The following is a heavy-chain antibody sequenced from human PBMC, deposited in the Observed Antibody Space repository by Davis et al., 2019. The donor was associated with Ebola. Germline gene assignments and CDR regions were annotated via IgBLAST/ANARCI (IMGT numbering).Heavy chain of an antibody. CDR3: AGGSGSYYNGDY. Sequence: GESLKISCAASGFTFSGSAMHWVRQASGHGLEWVGRINSKANSYATAYAASVKGRFTITRDDSKNTAYLQMNSLKTEDTAVYYCAGGSGSYYNGDYWGQGTLVTVSS. CDR1: GFTFSGSA. CDR2: INSKANSYAT. J-gene: IGHJ4*02. D-gene: IGHD3-10*01. V-gene: IGHV3-73*01.